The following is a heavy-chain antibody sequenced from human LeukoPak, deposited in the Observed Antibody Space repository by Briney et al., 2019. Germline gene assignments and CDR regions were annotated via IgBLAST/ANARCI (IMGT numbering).Heavy chain of an antibody. Sequence: ASAKVSCKASGYTFTDYIVHWVRQAPGQGLECMGWINPKDGYTRYSQKFQGRVTMTADASINTAYMELNRLRSDDTAVYFCMRDVHNWNDDYWGPGTLLTVSS. CDR2: INPKDGYT. D-gene: IGHD1-1*01. J-gene: IGHJ4*02. CDR1: GYTFTDYI. CDR3: MRDVHNWNDDY. V-gene: IGHV1-2*02.